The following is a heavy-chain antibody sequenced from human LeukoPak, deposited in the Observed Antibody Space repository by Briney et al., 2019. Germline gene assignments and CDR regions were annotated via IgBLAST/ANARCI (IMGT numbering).Heavy chain of an antibody. CDR3: ARVPKQLVPEFDY. CDR2: IKQDGSEK. Sequence: AXSGFTFSSXXXXWVRQAPGKGXEWXANIKQDGSEKYYVDSVKGRFTISRDNARNSLYLQMNSLRAEDTAVYYCARVPKQLVPEFDYWGQGTLVTVSS. CDR1: GFTFSSXX. D-gene: IGHD6-13*01. J-gene: IGHJ4*02. V-gene: IGHV3-7*01.